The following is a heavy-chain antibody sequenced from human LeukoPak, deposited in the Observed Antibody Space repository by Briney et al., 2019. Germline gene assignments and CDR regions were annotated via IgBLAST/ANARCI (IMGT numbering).Heavy chain of an antibody. D-gene: IGHD3-10*01. CDR3: ARDASYGSGTYYYYYGMDV. CDR1: GFTFSSYG. V-gene: IGHV3-33*01. J-gene: IGHJ6*02. Sequence: GRSLRLSCAAPGFTFSSYGMHWVRQAPGKGLEWVAVIWYDGSNKYYADSVKGRFTISRDNSKNTLYLQMNSLRAEDTAVYYCARDASYGSGTYYYYYGMDVWGQGTTVTVSS. CDR2: IWYDGSNK.